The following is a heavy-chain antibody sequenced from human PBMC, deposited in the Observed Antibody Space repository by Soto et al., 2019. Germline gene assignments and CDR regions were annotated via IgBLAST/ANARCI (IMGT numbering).Heavy chain of an antibody. CDR2: INHSGST. CDR3: ARGQPHVAGTGHWSDP. V-gene: IGHV4-34*01. CDR1: GGSFSGYY. J-gene: IGHJ5*02. Sequence: SETLSLTCAVYGGSFSGYYWSWIRQPPGKGLEWIGEINHSGSTNYNPSLKSRVTISVDTSKNQFSLKLSSVTAADTAVYYCARGQPHVAGTGHWSDPWGQGTLVTSPQ. D-gene: IGHD6-19*01.